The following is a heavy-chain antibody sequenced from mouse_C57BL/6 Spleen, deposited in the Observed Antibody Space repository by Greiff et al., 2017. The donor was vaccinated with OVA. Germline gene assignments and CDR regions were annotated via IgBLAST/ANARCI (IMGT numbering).Heavy chain of an antibody. J-gene: IGHJ2*01. CDR2: IDPSDSYT. V-gene: IGHV1-69*01. CDR1: GYTFTSYW. CDR3: ARRAYGNYFDY. D-gene: IGHD2-10*02. Sequence: QVQLKQPGAELVMPGASVKLSCKASGYTFTSYWMHWVKQRPGQGLEWIGEIDPSDSYTNYNQKFKGKSTLTVDKSSSTAYMQLSSLTSEDSAVYYCARRAYGNYFDYWGQGTTLTVSS.